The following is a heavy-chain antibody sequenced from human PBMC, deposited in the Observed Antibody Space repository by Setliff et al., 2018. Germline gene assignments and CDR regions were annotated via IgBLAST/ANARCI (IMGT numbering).Heavy chain of an antibody. CDR1: GYPISRGFY. Sequence: PSETLSLTCTVSGYPISRGFYWGWIRQSPGKGLEWVGRIRSRNDGGTTDYAASVKGRFTISRDDSKNTAYLQMNSLKTEDTAVYYCTRTSGLQFFNYYMDVWGKGTTVTVSS. V-gene: IGHV3-73*01. CDR3: TRTSGLQFFNYYMDV. J-gene: IGHJ6*03. CDR2: IRSRNDGGTT. D-gene: IGHD3-3*01.